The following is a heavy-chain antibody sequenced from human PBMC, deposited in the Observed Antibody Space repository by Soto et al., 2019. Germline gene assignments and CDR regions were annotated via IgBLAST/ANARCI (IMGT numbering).Heavy chain of an antibody. D-gene: IGHD3-22*01. V-gene: IGHV4-4*02. CDR1: GGSISSSYW. CDR2: IYHSGST. Sequence: PSETLSLTCAVSGGSISSSYWWSWVRQPPGKGLEWIGEIYHSGSTNYNTSLKSRVTISVDKSKNQFSLKVTSVTAADTAVYYCAKNLCYYYDSPRYHLAYWGQGSLV. CDR3: AKNLCYYYDSPRYHLAY. J-gene: IGHJ1*01.